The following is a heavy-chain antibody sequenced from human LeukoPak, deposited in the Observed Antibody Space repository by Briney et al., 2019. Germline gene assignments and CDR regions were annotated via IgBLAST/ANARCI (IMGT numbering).Heavy chain of an antibody. V-gene: IGHV4-39*01. Sequence: SETLSLICTVSGGSIIRSDYYWGWIRQPPGTGLEWIGSIYYSGSTYYNPSLKSRVTISVDTSKNQFSLQLNSVTAADTAIYYCAREVSSADYYHYYGMDVWGQGTSVTVSS. CDR2: IYYSGST. J-gene: IGHJ6*02. D-gene: IGHD2-2*01. CDR1: GGSIIRSDYY. CDR3: AREVSSADYYHYYGMDV.